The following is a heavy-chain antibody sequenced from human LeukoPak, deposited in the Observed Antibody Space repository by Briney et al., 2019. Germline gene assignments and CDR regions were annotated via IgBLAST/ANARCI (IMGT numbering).Heavy chain of an antibody. D-gene: IGHD6-13*01. J-gene: IGHJ2*01. CDR3: ARDHRSSHRLKYFDL. CDR2: ISGSSSYI. CDR1: GFTLSSYS. Sequence: GGSLRLSCAASGFTLSSYSMNWVRQAPGKGLEWVSSISGSSSYIYYADSVKGRFTISRDNAKNSLYLQMNSLRAEDTAVYYCARDHRSSHRLKYFDLWGRGTLVTVSS. V-gene: IGHV3-21*01.